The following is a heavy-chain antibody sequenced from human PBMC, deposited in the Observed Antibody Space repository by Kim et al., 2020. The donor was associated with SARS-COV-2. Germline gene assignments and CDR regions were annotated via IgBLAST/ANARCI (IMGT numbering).Heavy chain of an antibody. J-gene: IGHJ4*02. Sequence: SVKGRFTISRDNSKSTLYLQMNSLRAEDTAVYYCAKTHIPAAGQRWYFDYWGQGTLVTVSS. CDR3: AKTHIPAAGQRWYFDY. D-gene: IGHD6-13*01. V-gene: IGHV3-30*02.